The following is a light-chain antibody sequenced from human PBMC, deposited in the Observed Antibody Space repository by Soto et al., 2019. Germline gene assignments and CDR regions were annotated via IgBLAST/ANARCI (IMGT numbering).Light chain of an antibody. J-gene: IGKJ1*01. CDR3: QQSNSPQT. CDR2: AAS. Sequence: AIQMTQSPPSLSASVGDRVIITCRASQDIRVDVGWLQQRPGHAPNLLIYAASTLHTGVPSTFTGSGSGTDFTLTSNDLQPDDLATYFCQQSNSPQTCGQETKVNIK. V-gene: IGKV1-6*01. CDR1: QDIRVD.